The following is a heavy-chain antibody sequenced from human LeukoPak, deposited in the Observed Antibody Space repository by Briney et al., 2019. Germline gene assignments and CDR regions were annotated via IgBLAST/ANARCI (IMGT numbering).Heavy chain of an antibody. CDR2: ISWNSGSI. Sequence: GGSLRLSCAASGFTFDDYAMHWVRHAPGKGLEWVSGISWNSGSIGYADSVKGRFTISRDNAKNSLYLQMNSLRAEDTALYYCAKDMWYYYGSGSYGLDYWGQGTLVTVSS. J-gene: IGHJ4*02. CDR1: GFTFDDYA. V-gene: IGHV3-9*01. CDR3: AKDMWYYYGSGSYGLDY. D-gene: IGHD3-10*01.